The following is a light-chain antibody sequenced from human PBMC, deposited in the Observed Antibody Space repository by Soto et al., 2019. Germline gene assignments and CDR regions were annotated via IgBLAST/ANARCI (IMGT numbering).Light chain of an antibody. CDR1: QGIGND. J-gene: IGKJ4*01. Sequence: DIQMTQSPSSLSASVGDRVTLTCRARQGIGNDLGWYQQKPGKGPKRLIYAASSLEFGVPSRFSGSGSGTEFTLTISSLQPEDFATYYCLQYVSYPLSFGGGTKVDIK. CDR2: AAS. V-gene: IGKV1-17*01. CDR3: LQYVSYPLS.